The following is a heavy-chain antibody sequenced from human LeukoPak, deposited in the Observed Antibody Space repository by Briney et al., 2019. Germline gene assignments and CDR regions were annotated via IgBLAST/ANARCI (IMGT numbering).Heavy chain of an antibody. CDR3: ARRDQFFDY. D-gene: IGHD2-21*02. Sequence: PSETLSLTCTVSGGSISSYYWNWIRQPPGKGLEWIGYIYYSGSTNYNPSLKSRITISVDTSKNQFSLKLSSVTAADTAVYYCARRDQFFDYWGQGTLVTVSS. CDR1: GGSISSYY. CDR2: IYYSGST. V-gene: IGHV4-59*08. J-gene: IGHJ4*02.